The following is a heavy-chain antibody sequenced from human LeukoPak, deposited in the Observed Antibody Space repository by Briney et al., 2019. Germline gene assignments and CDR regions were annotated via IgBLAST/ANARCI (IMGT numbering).Heavy chain of an antibody. D-gene: IGHD3-22*01. V-gene: IGHV1-2*02. Sequence: ASVKVSCKASGYTFTGYYMHWVRQAPGQGLEWMGWINPNSGGTNYAQKFQGRVTMTRDTSTSTVYMELSSLRSEDTAVYYCAREESHYYDSSGYFKSFDYWGQGTLVTVSS. CDR1: GYTFTGYY. CDR3: AREESHYYDSSGYFKSFDY. CDR2: INPNSGGT. J-gene: IGHJ4*02.